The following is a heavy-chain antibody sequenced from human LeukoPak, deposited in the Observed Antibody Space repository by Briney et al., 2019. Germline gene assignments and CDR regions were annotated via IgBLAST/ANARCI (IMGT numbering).Heavy chain of an antibody. CDR1: GFTFSSYC. J-gene: IGHJ4*02. V-gene: IGHV3-30*02. CDR3: AKLRSQYFDY. Sequence: GGSLRLSCAASGFTFSSYCMHWVRQAPGKGLEWVAFIQYDGSNKYYVDSVTGRFTISRDHSNNTLYLQMTSLRAEDTAVYYCAKLRSQYFDYWGQGTLVTVSS. D-gene: IGHD4-17*01. CDR2: IQYDGSNK.